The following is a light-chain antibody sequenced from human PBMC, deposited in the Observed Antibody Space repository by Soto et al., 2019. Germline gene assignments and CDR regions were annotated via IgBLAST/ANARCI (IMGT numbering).Light chain of an antibody. CDR3: MQVFRESLS. Sequence: EIVMTQSPLALAVTPGESVSISCRSSESLQHSNGYNYLDWYVQRPGQSPQLLIYLASNRASGVPDRFSDSGSHTDFTLQISRVEPEDVGFYYCMQVFRESLSFGGGTKVEIK. CDR1: ESLQHSNGYNY. J-gene: IGKJ4*01. V-gene: IGKV2-28*01. CDR2: LAS.